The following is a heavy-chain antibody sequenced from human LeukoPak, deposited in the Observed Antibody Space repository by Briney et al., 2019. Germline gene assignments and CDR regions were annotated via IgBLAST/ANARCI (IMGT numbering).Heavy chain of an antibody. V-gene: IGHV3-13*01. J-gene: IGHJ2*01. D-gene: IGHD6-13*01. CDR3: ARAAYSSTWYSRYFDL. CDR1: GFTFRSYV. CDR2: IGTAGEI. Sequence: PGGSLRLSCAASGFTFRSYVMHWVRQATGKGLEWVSGIGTAGEIYYPGSVKGRFTVSRENAKNSLYLQMNSLRAGDTAVYYCARAAYSSTWYSRYFDLWGRGTLVIVSS.